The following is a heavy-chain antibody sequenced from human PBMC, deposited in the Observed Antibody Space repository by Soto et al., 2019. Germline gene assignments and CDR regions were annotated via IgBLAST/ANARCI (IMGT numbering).Heavy chain of an antibody. CDR2: ISSSGSTI. Sequence: LSLTCAASGFTFSDYYMSWIRQAPGKGLEWVSYISSSGSTIYYADSVKGRFTISRDNAKNSLYLQMNSLRAEDTAVYYCARDPLGGSYYYDSSGFEPHYWGQGTLVTVSS. D-gene: IGHD3-22*01. CDR3: ARDPLGGSYYYDSSGFEPHY. CDR1: GFTFSDYY. V-gene: IGHV3-11*01. J-gene: IGHJ4*02.